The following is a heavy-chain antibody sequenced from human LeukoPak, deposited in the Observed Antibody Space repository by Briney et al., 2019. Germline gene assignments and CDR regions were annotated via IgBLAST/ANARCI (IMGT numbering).Heavy chain of an antibody. Sequence: GGSLRLSRAASGFTFSSYSMNWVRQAPGKGLEWVSSISSSSSYIYYADSVKGRFTISRDNAKNSLYLQMNSLRAEDTAVYYCARHYYDSSGYYDWFDPWGQGTLVTVSS. D-gene: IGHD3-22*01. CDR3: ARHYYDSSGYYDWFDP. CDR2: ISSSSSYI. J-gene: IGHJ5*02. V-gene: IGHV3-21*01. CDR1: GFTFSSYS.